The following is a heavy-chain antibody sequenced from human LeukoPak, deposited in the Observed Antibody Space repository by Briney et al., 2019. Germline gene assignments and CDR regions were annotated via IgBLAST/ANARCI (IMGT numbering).Heavy chain of an antibody. CDR2: INHSGST. V-gene: IGHV4-34*01. CDR3: ARGAVANWFDP. Sequence: SETLSLTCAVYGGSFSGYYWSWIRQPPGKGLEWIGEINHSGSTNYNPSLKSRVTISVDTSKNQFSLKLSSVTAADTAVYYCARGAVANWFDPWGQGTLITVSS. CDR1: GGSFSGYY. J-gene: IGHJ5*02.